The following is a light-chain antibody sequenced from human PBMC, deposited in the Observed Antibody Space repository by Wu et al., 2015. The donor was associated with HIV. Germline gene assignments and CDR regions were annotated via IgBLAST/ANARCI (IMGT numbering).Light chain of an antibody. CDR2: GAS. CDR3: QQYNKWPPWT. Sequence: EVVMTQSPATLSVSPGERATLSCRASENIDTKLAWFQQKPGQAPRLLIYGASTRATGIPARFSGSGSGTEFTLTISSMQSEDFAVYFCQQYNKWPPWTFGQGTKVEIK. J-gene: IGKJ1*01. CDR1: ENIDTK. V-gene: IGKV3-15*01.